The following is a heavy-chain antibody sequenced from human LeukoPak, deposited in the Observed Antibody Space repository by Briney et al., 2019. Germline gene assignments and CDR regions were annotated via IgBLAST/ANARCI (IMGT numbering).Heavy chain of an antibody. V-gene: IGHV1-18*01. CDR3: ARRTVNYYYYYGMDV. D-gene: IGHD4-17*01. CDR2: ISAYNGNT. CDR1: GYTFTSYG. J-gene: IGHJ6*02. Sequence: GASVKVSCKASGYTFTSYGISWVRQAPGQGLEWMGWISAYNGNTNYAQKLQGRVTMTTDTSTSTAYMELRSLRSDDTAVYYCARRTVNYYYYYGMDVWGQGTTVTVSS.